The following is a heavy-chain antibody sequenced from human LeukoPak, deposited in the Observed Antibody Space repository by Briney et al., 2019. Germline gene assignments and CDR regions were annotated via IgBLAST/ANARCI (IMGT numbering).Heavy chain of an antibody. J-gene: IGHJ4*02. CDR3: ARDVGATMVRGVIYDY. D-gene: IGHD3-10*01. V-gene: IGHV4-4*02. CDR1: GVSISSSNW. Sequence: TSGTLSLTCAVSGVSISSSNWWSWVRQPPGKGLEWIGEIYHSGSTNYNPSLKSRVTILVDKSKNQFSLKLSSVTAADTAVYYCARDVGATMVRGVIYDYWGQGTLVTVSS. CDR2: IYHSGST.